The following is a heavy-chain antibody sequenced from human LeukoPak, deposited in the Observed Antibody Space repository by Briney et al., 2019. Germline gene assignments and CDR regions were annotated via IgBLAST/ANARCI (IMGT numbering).Heavy chain of an antibody. V-gene: IGHV3-30-3*01. D-gene: IGHD2-15*01. J-gene: IGHJ6*02. CDR1: GFTFSSYA. CDR3: ARAPYCSGGSCYYYYGMDV. Sequence: GGSLRLSCAASGFTFSSYAMHWVRQAPGKGLEWVAVISYDGSDKYYADSVKGRFTIPRDNSKNTLYLQMNSLRAEDTAVYYCARAPYCSGGSCYYYYGMDVWGQGTTVTVSS. CDR2: ISYDGSDK.